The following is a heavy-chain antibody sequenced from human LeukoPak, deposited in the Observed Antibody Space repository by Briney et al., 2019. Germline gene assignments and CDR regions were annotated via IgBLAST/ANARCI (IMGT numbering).Heavy chain of an antibody. CDR1: GGSIYSYY. CDR2: VYTSGTT. V-gene: IGHV4-4*07. D-gene: IGHD3-16*01. CDR3: ARDSGEDFVWGTYGQKYYSYHMVV. J-gene: IGHJ6*03. Sequence: SETLSLTCSVSGGSIYSYYWSWIRQPAGKGLEWVGRVYTSGTTTYNPSLQSRVTISLDTSKNEISLRLTSETAADTAVYYCARDSGEDFVWGTYGQKYYSYHMVVWGKGTTVTVSS.